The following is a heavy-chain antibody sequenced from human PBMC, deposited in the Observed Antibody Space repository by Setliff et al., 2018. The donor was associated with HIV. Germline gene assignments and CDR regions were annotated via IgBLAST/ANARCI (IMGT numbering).Heavy chain of an antibody. J-gene: IGHJ4*02. CDR2: ISSSGSTI. D-gene: IGHD1-26*01. Sequence: PGGSLRLSCAASGFTFSSYEMNWVRQAPGKGLEWLSYISSSGSTIYYADSVEGRFTVSRDNAKNALYLQMNSLRAEDTAVYYCAKDRSGSYSFARDWGQGTLVTVSS. CDR1: GFTFSSYE. CDR3: AKDRSGSYSFARD. V-gene: IGHV3-48*03.